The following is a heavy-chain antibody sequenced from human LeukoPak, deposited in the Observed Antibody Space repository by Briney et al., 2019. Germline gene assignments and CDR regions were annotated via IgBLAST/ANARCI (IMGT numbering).Heavy chain of an antibody. D-gene: IGHD3-22*01. CDR2: IRSKAYGGTT. CDR3: TRDGNYYDRTLPHFDY. CDR1: GFTFGDYA. V-gene: IGHV3-49*03. J-gene: IGHJ4*02. Sequence: GSLRLSCTASGFTFGDYAMSWFRQAPGKGLEWVGFIRSKAYGGTTEYAASVKGRFTISRDDSKSIAYLQMNSLKTEDTAVYYCTRDGNYYDRTLPHFDYWGQGTLVTVSS.